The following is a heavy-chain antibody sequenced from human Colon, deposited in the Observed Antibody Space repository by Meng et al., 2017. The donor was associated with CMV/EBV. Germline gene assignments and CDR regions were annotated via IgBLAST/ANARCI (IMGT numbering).Heavy chain of an antibody. CDR1: GFSFDDYG. J-gene: IGHJ5*02. D-gene: IGHD2-2*01. Sequence: SLKISCTASGFSFDDYGMHWIRQAPGKGLEWVSGISWNSGNIDYADSVKGRFTISRGNAKNSLYLQMDSLAVEDTAFYYCTKGFCSSSRCFRFDPWGQGTLVTVSS. V-gene: IGHV3-9*01. CDR2: ISWNSGNI. CDR3: TKGFCSSSRCFRFDP.